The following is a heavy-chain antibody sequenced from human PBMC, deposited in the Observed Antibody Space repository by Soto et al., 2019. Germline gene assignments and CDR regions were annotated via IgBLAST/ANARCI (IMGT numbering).Heavy chain of an antibody. CDR1: GGSSGGFD. CDR2: IYYSGST. CDR3: ASMVRASLYDY. V-gene: IGHV4-59*01. J-gene: IGHJ4*02. Sequence: SEPLSLRCSVVGGSSGGFDGRCIRQPPGKGLEWIGYIYYSGSTNYNPSLKSRVTISVDTSKNQFSLKLSSVTAADTAVYYCASMVRASLYDYWGQGTLVTVSS. D-gene: IGHD3-10*01.